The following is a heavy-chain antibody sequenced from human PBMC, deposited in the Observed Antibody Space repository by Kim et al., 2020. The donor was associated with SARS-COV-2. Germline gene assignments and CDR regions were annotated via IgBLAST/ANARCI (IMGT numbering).Heavy chain of an antibody. CDR2: ISWNGGSI. J-gene: IGHJ4*02. CDR3: AKSGGSRGRHDDCWSGHGYDH. CDR1: GFTFRDYA. V-gene: IGHV3-9*01. Sequence: GGSLRLSCAASGFTFRDYAMHWVRQAPGKGLEWVSGISWNGGSIGYADSVKGRFTISRDNAKNSLYLQMNSLRAEDTALYYCAKSGGSRGRHDDCWSGHGYDHWGQGTLVTVSS. D-gene: IGHD3-3*01.